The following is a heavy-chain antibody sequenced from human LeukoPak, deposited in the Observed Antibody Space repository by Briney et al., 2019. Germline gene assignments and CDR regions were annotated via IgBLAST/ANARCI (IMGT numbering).Heavy chain of an antibody. CDR1: GFTFSSYS. J-gene: IGHJ4*02. V-gene: IGHV3-21*01. CDR3: VKDNPLDY. Sequence: GGSLRLSCAASGFTFSSYSMNWVRQAPGKGLERVSSISSSSSYIYYADSVKGRFTISRDNSKNTLYLHINSLRAEDTAVYYCVKDNPLDYWGQGTLVIVSS. CDR2: ISSSSSYI. D-gene: IGHD1-14*01.